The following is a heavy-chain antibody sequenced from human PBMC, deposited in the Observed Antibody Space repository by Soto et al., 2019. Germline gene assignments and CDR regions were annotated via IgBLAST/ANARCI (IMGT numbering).Heavy chain of an antibody. D-gene: IGHD1-26*01. CDR3: ARGQKWEVFVHLEFFFDP. CDR2: LDPEDGAT. J-gene: IGHJ5*02. Sequence: QVQLVQSGAEVKKPGASVKVSCKVSGYTLTEFSMHWVRQAPGKGLEWMGGLDPEDGATIYAQQFQGRVTMTEDTSTDTAYMELSSLRSEDTAVYYCARGQKWEVFVHLEFFFDPWGQGTLVTVSS. CDR1: GYTLTEFS. V-gene: IGHV1-24*01.